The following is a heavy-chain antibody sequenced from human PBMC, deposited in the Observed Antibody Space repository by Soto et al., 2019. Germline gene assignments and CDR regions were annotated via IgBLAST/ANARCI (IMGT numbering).Heavy chain of an antibody. Sequence: SQTLSLTCAISGDSVSSNSAACNWIRQSPSRGLEWLGRTYYRSKWYNDYAVSVKSRITINPDTSKNQFSLQLNSVTPEDTAVYYCARSLKSPLLWFGGKNYYYYMDVWGKGTTVTVSS. CDR2: TYYRSKWYN. CDR1: GDSVSSNSAA. D-gene: IGHD3-10*01. J-gene: IGHJ6*03. V-gene: IGHV6-1*01. CDR3: ARSLKSPLLWFGGKNYYYYMDV.